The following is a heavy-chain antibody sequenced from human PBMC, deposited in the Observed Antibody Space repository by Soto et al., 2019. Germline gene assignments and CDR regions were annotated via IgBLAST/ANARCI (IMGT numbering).Heavy chain of an antibody. V-gene: IGHV3-21*01. CDR3: ARVAY. J-gene: IGHJ4*02. CDR2: ISSGSSDT. Sequence: GGSLRLSCAASGFTFSNYAMHWVRQVPGKGLEWVASISSGSSDTWYADSVKGRFIISRDNAQNSLFLQMNTLRPEDTAMYYCARVAYWGPGTQVTVSS. CDR1: GFTFSNYA.